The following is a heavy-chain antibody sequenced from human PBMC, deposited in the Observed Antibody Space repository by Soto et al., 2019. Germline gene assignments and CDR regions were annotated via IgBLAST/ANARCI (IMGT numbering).Heavy chain of an antibody. V-gene: IGHV3-23*01. J-gene: IGHJ6*02. CDR1: GLTFSSYA. CDR2: ISGSGGST. CDR3: AEDPLYDSSGYYPPGLDYGMDV. Sequence: GGSLRLSCAASGLTFSSYAMSWVRQAPGKGLEWVSAISGSGGSTYYADSVKGRFTISRDNSKNTLYLQMNSLRAEDTAVYYCAEDPLYDSSGYYPPGLDYGMDVWGQGTTVTVSS. D-gene: IGHD3-22*01.